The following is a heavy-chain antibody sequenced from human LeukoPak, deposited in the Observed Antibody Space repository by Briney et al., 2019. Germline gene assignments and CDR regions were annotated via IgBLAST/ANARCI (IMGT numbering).Heavy chain of an antibody. D-gene: IGHD4-11*01. Sequence: SETLSLTCTVSGASISNYYRTWIRQPPGKGLEWIGYIYYSGSTNYRPSLKSRVTISVDTSKNQVSLRLRSVTAADTAVYYCARAKYSNCFDYWGQGTLVTVSS. CDR1: GASISNYY. CDR2: IYYSGST. J-gene: IGHJ4*02. CDR3: ARAKYSNCFDY. V-gene: IGHV4-59*01.